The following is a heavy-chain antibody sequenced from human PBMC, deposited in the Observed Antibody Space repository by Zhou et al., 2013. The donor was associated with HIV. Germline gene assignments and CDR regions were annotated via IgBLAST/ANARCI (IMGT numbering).Heavy chain of an antibody. V-gene: IGHV1-69*01. CDR1: GGTFSSYA. CDR2: IIPIFGTA. CDR3: ASTPYDFWTGYYYYYMDV. D-gene: IGHD3-3*01. J-gene: IGHJ6*03. Sequence: QVQLVQSGAEVQKPGASVKVSCKASGGTFSSYAISWVRQAPGQGLEWMGGIIPIFGTANYAQKFQGRVTITTDESTSTAYMELSSLRSEDTAVYYCASTPYDFWTGYYYYYMDVWGKGTTVTVSS.